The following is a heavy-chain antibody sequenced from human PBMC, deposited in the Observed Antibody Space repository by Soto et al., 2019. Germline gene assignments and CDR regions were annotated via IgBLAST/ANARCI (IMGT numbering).Heavy chain of an antibody. CDR3: ARGGGKSGYFFDY. Sequence: QVQLRQWGAGLLKPSETLSLRCAVYGGSLSDYSWSWVRQSLEKGLEWIGEINHGGSTKYNPSLKSRVTISIDTSKKQVSLVLASATAADTAVYPCARGGGKSGYFFDYWGRGTLVTVSS. CDR2: INHGGST. CDR1: GGSLSDYS. D-gene: IGHD5-12*01. J-gene: IGHJ4*02. V-gene: IGHV4-34*02.